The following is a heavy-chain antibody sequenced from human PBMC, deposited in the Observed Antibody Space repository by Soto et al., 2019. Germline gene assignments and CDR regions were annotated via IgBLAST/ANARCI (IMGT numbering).Heavy chain of an antibody. CDR1: GGSLNNFY. CDR3: ARSSHKESWFDP. Sequence: SETLSLTCSVSGGSLNNFYWNWIRLTAGKGLEWIGRIHASGNTNYNPSLKSRATLSVDTSKNQFSLKVRSVTAADTAVYYCARSSHKESWFDPWGQGTLVTVSS. V-gene: IGHV4-4*07. D-gene: IGHD6-19*01. J-gene: IGHJ5*02. CDR2: IHASGNT.